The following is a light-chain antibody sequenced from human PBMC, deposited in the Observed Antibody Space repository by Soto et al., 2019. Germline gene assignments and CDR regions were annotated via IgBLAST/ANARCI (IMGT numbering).Light chain of an antibody. Sequence: DIQMTQSPSTVSASVLDRVTITFLASQSISSWLAWYQHKPGKAPKLLIYKASSLEGGVPSRFSGSGSGTEFTLTISSLQPDDSATYYCQQYNTYFRTFGEGTKVDIK. CDR1: QSISSW. J-gene: IGKJ4*02. CDR3: QQYNTYFRT. CDR2: KAS. V-gene: IGKV1-5*03.